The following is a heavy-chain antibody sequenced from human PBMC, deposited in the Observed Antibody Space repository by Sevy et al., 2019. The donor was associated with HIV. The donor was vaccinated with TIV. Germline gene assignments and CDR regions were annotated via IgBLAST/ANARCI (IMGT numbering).Heavy chain of an antibody. V-gene: IGHV3-74*01. D-gene: IGHD3-16*01. CDR3: ARSKVGVGDAFDI. CDR2: LNYDGSYT. Sequence: GGSLRLSCAASGFTFSSHWMPWVRQAPGKGLVWVSRLNYDGSYTNYADSVKGRFTISRDNAKSTLYLQMNSLRAEDTALYYCARSKVGVGDAFDIWGQGTMVTVSS. J-gene: IGHJ3*02. CDR1: GFTFSSHW.